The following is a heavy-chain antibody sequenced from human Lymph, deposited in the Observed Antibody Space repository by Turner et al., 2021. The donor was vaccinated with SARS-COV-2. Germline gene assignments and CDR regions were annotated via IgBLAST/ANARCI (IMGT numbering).Heavy chain of an antibody. CDR2: ISGSGGDT. J-gene: IGHJ4*02. D-gene: IGHD3-22*01. Sequence: EVQLLESGGGLVQPGGSLRLPCAASGFTFSSYAMSWVHQGPGQGLEWVSAISGSGGDTYYACSVKGRFTISRGNSKNTLYLQMNSLRAEDTAVYYGAKGVRGAMIVVVFPYFDYWGQGTLVTVSS. CDR1: GFTFSSYA. CDR3: AKGVRGAMIVVVFPYFDY. V-gene: IGHV3-23*01.